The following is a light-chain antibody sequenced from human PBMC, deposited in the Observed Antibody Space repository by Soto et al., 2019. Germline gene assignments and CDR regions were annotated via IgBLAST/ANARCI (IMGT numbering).Light chain of an antibody. Sequence: EIVLTQSPGTLSLSPGERATLSCRASQGVSNSYLAWYQNKPGRAPSLLIYGASSRATGIPDRFSGSGSGTDFTLTISRLEPEDFAVYYCQQYGSAPRTFGQGTKVEIK. CDR2: GAS. J-gene: IGKJ1*01. CDR1: QGVSNSY. V-gene: IGKV3-20*01. CDR3: QQYGSAPRT.